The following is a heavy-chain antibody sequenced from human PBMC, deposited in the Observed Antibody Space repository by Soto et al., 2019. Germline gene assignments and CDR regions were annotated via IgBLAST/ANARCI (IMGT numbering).Heavy chain of an antibody. CDR1: GFTFTNAW. J-gene: IGHJ5*02. D-gene: IGHD3-22*01. CDR2: IRSETDGGTA. Sequence: PGGSLRLSCAASGFTFTNAWMNWVRQTPGKGLEWVGRIRSETDGGTADHAAPVKGRFTISRDDSKSTLFLQMNSLKTEDTAVYYCTTEYYDSSGLLTWGRGALVTVSS. CDR3: TTEYYDSSGLLT. V-gene: IGHV3-15*07.